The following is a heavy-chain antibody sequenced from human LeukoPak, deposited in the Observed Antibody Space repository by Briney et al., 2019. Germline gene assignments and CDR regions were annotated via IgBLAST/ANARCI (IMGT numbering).Heavy chain of an antibody. CDR3: AKGGYYYFDY. V-gene: IGHV3-33*06. Sequence: GGSLRLSRAASGFTFSSCGMHWVRQAPGKGLEWVALTWSDGSDYFYPDSVKGRFTISRDNSKNTLYLQMNSLRAEDTAVYYWAKGGYYYFDYWGQGTLATVSS. J-gene: IGHJ4*02. D-gene: IGHD3-10*01. CDR1: GFTFSSCG. CDR2: TWSDGSDY.